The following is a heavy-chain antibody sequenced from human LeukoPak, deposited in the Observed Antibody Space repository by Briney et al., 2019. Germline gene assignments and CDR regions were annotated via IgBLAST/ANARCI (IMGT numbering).Heavy chain of an antibody. CDR2: IYHSGST. CDR1: GGSFSGYY. CDR3: ARDPYYYGSGSYTGWYFDL. D-gene: IGHD3-10*01. Sequence: SETLSLTCAVYGGSFSGYYWSWIRQPPGKGLEWIGSIYHSGSTYYNPSLKSRVTISVDTSKNQFSLKLSSVTAADTAVYYCARDPYYYGSGSYTGWYFDLWSRGTLVTVSS. V-gene: IGHV4-34*01. J-gene: IGHJ2*01.